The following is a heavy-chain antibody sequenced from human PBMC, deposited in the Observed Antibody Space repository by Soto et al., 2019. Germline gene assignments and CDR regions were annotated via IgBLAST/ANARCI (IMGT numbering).Heavy chain of an antibody. CDR3: ARTTAVPNSLRSRYFFDY. CDR2: VYYSGTT. Sequence: SETLSLTCSVSGGSVSDKTYYWSWIRQSPGKRLEWIGYVYYSGTTNYNPSLKSRVTISVDLSKNQFSLRLSSVTTADTALYYCARTTAVPNSLRSRYFFDYWGQGTLVTVSS. J-gene: IGHJ4*02. CDR1: GGSVSDKTYY. V-gene: IGHV4-61*01. D-gene: IGHD4-17*01.